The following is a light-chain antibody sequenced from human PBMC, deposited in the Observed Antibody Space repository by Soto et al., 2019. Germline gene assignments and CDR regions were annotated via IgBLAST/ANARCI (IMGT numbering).Light chain of an antibody. V-gene: IGLV2-8*01. Sequence: QSALTQPPSASGSPGQSVTISCTGTSGDVGGYNYVSWYQQHPGKAPRLIIYEVTKRPSGVPDRFSGYKSGNTASLTVSGLQAEDEADYHCSSFAGTTNVVFGGGTKLTVL. CDR1: SGDVGGYNY. CDR2: EVT. CDR3: SSFAGTTNVV. J-gene: IGLJ2*01.